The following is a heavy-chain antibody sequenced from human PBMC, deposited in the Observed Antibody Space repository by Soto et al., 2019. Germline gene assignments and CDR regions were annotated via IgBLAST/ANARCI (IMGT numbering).Heavy chain of an antibody. CDR2: TGATGRTT. Sequence: GSLRLSCTASGFTLRSHTMNWVRQAPGKGLEWVSTTGATGRTTYYADSVKGRFTVSRDNSKNTLDLQMSNLRAEDTAVYYCATVHNTPRSFDYWGQGTLVTVSS. CDR3: ATVHNTPRSFDY. J-gene: IGHJ4*02. CDR1: GFTLRSHT. D-gene: IGHD1-20*01. V-gene: IGHV3-23*01.